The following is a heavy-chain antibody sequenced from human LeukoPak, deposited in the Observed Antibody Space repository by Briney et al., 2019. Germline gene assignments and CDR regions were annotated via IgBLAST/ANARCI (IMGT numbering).Heavy chain of an antibody. Sequence: ASVKVSCKASGGTFSSYAISWVRQAPGQGLEWMGRIIPILGIANYAQKFQGRVTITADKSTSTAYMELSSLGSEDTAVYYCARDIPPDYDFWSGYYDNYYGMDVWGQGTTVTVSS. CDR1: GGTFSSYA. CDR2: IIPILGIA. J-gene: IGHJ6*02. CDR3: ARDIPPDYDFWSGYYDNYYGMDV. V-gene: IGHV1-69*04. D-gene: IGHD3-3*01.